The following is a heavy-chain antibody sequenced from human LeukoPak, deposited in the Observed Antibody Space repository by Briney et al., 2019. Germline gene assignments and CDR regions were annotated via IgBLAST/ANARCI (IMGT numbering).Heavy chain of an antibody. D-gene: IGHD3-22*01. CDR3: AKRGVVIRVILVGFHKEAYYFDS. CDR2: ISDSGGST. CDR1: GITLSDYG. V-gene: IGHV3-23*01. J-gene: IGHJ4*02. Sequence: PGGSLRLSCAVSGITLSDYGMSWVRQAPGKGLEWVAGISDSGGSTNYADSVKGRFTISRDNPKNTLYLQMNSLRAEGTAVYLCAKRGVVIRVILVGFHKEAYYFDSWGQGALVTVSS.